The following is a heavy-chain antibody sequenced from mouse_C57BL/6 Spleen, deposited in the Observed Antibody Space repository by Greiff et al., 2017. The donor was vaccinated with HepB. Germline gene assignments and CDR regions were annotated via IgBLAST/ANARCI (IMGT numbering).Heavy chain of an antibody. CDR2: ISDGGSYT. V-gene: IGHV5-4*01. CDR1: GFTFSSYA. Sequence: EVQVVESGGGLVKPGGSLKLSCAASGFTFSSYAMSWVRQTPEKRLEWVATISDGGSYTYYPDNVKGRFTISRDNAKNNLYLQMSHLKSEDTAMYYCVRDGSGYGDYWGQGTTLTVSS. J-gene: IGHJ2*01. D-gene: IGHD3-2*02. CDR3: VRDGSGYGDY.